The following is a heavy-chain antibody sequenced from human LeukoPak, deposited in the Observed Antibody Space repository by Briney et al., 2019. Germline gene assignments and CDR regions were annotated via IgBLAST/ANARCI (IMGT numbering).Heavy chain of an antibody. CDR2: MYYSGST. J-gene: IGHJ4*02. Sequence: KPSETLSLTCAVSGGSISSSIHYWAWIRQPPGKGLEWIGSMYYSGSTYYNPSIKSRVTVSLDRSENQFSLRLSSVTAADTAVYYCASLRVPGDFDYWGQGTLVTVSS. D-gene: IGHD3-16*01. V-gene: IGHV4-39*07. CDR1: GGSISSSIHY. CDR3: ASLRVPGDFDY.